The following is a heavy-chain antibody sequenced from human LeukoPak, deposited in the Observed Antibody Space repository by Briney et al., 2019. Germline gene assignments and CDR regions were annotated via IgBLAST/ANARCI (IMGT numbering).Heavy chain of an antibody. J-gene: IGHJ4*02. V-gene: IGHV3-74*01. D-gene: IGHD6-13*01. CDR2: INSDGSTT. CDR3: GRIIAAAGTPD. CDR1: GLIISSNW. Sequence: GGSLRLSCAASGLIISSNWMHWVRQVPGKGLVWVSRINSDGSTTTYADSVKGRFTISRDNAKNTVYLQMNSLRAEDTAVYYCGRIIAAAGTPDWGQGTLVTVSS.